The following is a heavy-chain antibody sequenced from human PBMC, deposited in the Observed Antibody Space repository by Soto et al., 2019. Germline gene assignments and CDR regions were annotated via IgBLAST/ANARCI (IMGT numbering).Heavy chain of an antibody. V-gene: IGHV1-3*01. D-gene: IGHD6-13*01. CDR1: GYSFTEYA. J-gene: IGHJ4*02. CDR3: GRVGAAGEDPPIDS. CDR2: INGDTGDT. Sequence: QVQLVQSGAEVKKPGASVKVSCKASGYSFTEYAIHWVRQAPGQRLEWMAWINGDTGDTKYLQKFQDRIRITRDASASTAYMDMTSLTFEDTAVYFCGRVGAAGEDPPIDSWGQGTLVTVSS.